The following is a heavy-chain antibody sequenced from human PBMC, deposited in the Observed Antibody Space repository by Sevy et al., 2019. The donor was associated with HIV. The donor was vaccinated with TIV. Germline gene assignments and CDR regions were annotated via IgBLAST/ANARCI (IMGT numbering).Heavy chain of an antibody. J-gene: IGHJ2*01. CDR2: IYTDGAT. V-gene: IGHV3-53*01. D-gene: IGHD1-20*01. CDR1: GFTVSRDY. CDR3: ARVARQSITYWYFDL. Sequence: GGSLRLSCSASGFTVSRDYMTWVRLAPGKGLEWVSLIYTDGATYYADSVRGRFTISRENSQNTLYLQMNSLRAEDTAVYFCARVARQSITYWYFDLWGRGTLVTVSS.